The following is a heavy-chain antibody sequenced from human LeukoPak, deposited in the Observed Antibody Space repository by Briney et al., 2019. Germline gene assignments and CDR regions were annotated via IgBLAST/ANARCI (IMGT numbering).Heavy chain of an antibody. J-gene: IGHJ4*02. Sequence: SVKVSCKASGYTFTGYYMHWVRQAPGQGLEWMGGIIPIFGTANYAQKFQGRVTITADKSTSTAYMELSSLRSEDTAVYDCARALNYYGSGSPSYYFDYWGQGTLVTVSS. CDR1: GYTFTGYY. V-gene: IGHV1-69*06. CDR2: IIPIFGTA. CDR3: ARALNYYGSGSPSYYFDY. D-gene: IGHD3-10*01.